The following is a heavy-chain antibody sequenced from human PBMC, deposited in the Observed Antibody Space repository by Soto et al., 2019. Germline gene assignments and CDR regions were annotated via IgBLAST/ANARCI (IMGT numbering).Heavy chain of an antibody. Sequence: QVQLQESGPGLVKPSQTLSLPCTVSGGSISSGGYYWSWIRQHPGKGLDWIGYIYYSGSTYYNPSLKSRVTISVDTSNNQSSLKLSSVTAADTAVYYCARVCSDSSSFFDPWGQGTLVTVSS. CDR2: IYYSGST. D-gene: IGHD6-13*01. J-gene: IGHJ5*02. CDR1: GGSISSGGYY. CDR3: ARVCSDSSSFFDP. V-gene: IGHV4-31*03.